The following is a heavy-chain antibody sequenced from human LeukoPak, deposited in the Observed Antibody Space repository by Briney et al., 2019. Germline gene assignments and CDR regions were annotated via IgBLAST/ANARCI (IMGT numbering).Heavy chain of an antibody. V-gene: IGHV3-74*03. Sequence: PGGSLRLSCTASGFTFSGHWIHWVRHAPGMGLVWVSRINEDGTDSMYAESVKGRFTISRGNAKNTVYLQMNSLRAEDTAVYYCVRDETLWTLDWWGQGTLVSVSS. CDR1: GFTFSGHW. J-gene: IGHJ4*02. D-gene: IGHD1-1*01. CDR3: VRDETLWTLDW. CDR2: INEDGTDS.